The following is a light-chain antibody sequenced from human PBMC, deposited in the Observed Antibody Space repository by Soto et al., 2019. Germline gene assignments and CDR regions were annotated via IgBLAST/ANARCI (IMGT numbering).Light chain of an antibody. V-gene: IGKV1-9*01. CDR1: QGISSY. J-gene: IGKJ4*01. CDR2: AAS. CDR3: QQLNSFPLT. Sequence: IRMTQSPSSFSASTGDRVTITCRASQGISSYLAWYQQKPGKAPKLLIYAASTLQSGVPSRFSGNGSGTEFTLTISSLQPEDCATYYCQQLNSFPLTFGGGTKVDIK.